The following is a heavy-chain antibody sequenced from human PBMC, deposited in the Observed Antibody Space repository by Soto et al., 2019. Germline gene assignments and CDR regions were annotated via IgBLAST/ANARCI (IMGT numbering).Heavy chain of an antibody. CDR2: ISYDGSNK. CDR1: GFTFSSYA. D-gene: IGHD2-2*01. CDR3: ARPPLPAAMPRLDY. J-gene: IGHJ4*02. Sequence: GGSLRLSCAASGFTFSSYAMHWVRQAPGKGLEWVAVISYDGSNKYYADSVKGRFTISRDNSKNTLYLQMNSLRAEDTAVYYCARPPLPAAMPRLDYWGQGTLVTVSS. V-gene: IGHV3-30-3*01.